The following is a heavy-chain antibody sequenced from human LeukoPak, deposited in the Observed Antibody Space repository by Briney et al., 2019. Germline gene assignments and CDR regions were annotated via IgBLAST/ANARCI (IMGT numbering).Heavy chain of an antibody. D-gene: IGHD2-15*01. Sequence: ASVKVSCKGSGYTLSNHAFSWVRQAPGQGLEWMGWINPNSGGTNYAQKFQGWVTMTRDTSISTACMELSRLRSDDTAVYYCARVGSDYYYGMDVWGQGTTVTVSS. CDR1: GYTLSNHA. V-gene: IGHV1-2*04. CDR3: ARVGSDYYYGMDV. CDR2: INPNSGGT. J-gene: IGHJ6*02.